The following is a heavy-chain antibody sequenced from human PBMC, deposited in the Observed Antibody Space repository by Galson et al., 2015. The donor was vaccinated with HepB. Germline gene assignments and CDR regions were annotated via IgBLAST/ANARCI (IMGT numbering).Heavy chain of an antibody. CDR2: ISYDGGKK. D-gene: IGHD1-14*01. V-gene: IGHV3-30-3*01. CDR1: GIAFSRSD. Sequence: SLRLSCAASGIAFSRSDMHWVRQAPGRGLEWVAIISYDGGKKYYAKSVQGRFTISRDNSKSTLFLLMNNMRSKDTAMYYCTRAAREPDSGYFDSWGQGALVTVSS. CDR3: TRAAREPDSGYFDS. J-gene: IGHJ4*02.